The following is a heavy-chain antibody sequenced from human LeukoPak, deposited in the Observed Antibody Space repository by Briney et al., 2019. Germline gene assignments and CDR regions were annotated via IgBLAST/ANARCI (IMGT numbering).Heavy chain of an antibody. CDR1: GFTFSDYW. CDR2: LNLNGRNT. J-gene: IGHJ5*02. V-gene: IGHV3-74*01. Sequence: GGSLRLSCAASGFTFSDYWMNWLRQAPGKGLMWVSRLNLNGRNTDYADSVKGRFTISRDNAKNTLYLQMNSLRVDDTAVYYCARDRFWNQYDPWGQGTLVTVSS. D-gene: IGHD1-1*01. CDR3: ARDRFWNQYDP.